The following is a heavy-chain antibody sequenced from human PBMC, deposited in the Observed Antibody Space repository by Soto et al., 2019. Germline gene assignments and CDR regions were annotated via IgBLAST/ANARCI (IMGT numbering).Heavy chain of an antibody. CDR3: ARVTPGNNLYYFSGLDF. CDR1: GFTVDTYG. J-gene: IGHJ6*02. CDR2: ISYEGSNT. V-gene: IGHV3-30-3*01. Sequence: PGGSLRLSCVASGFTVDTYGIHWVRQAPGKGLQWVALISYEGSNTYYADSVRGRFTISRDNSKNTLYLQMNTLRPEDTGLYYCARVTPGNNLYYFSGLDFWGQGTSVTVS. D-gene: IGHD1-1*01.